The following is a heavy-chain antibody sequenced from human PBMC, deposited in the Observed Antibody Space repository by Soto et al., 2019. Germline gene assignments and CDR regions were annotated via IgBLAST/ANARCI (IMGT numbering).Heavy chain of an antibody. CDR3: AKDLGTIVGATDGMDV. Sequence: GSLRLSCAASGFTFSSYGMHWVRQAPGKGLEWVAVISYDGSNKYYADSVKGRFTISRDNSKDTLYLQMNSLRAEDTAVYYCAKDLGTIVGATDGMDVWGQGTTVTVSS. J-gene: IGHJ6*02. CDR1: GFTFSSYG. CDR2: ISYDGSNK. V-gene: IGHV3-30*18. D-gene: IGHD1-26*01.